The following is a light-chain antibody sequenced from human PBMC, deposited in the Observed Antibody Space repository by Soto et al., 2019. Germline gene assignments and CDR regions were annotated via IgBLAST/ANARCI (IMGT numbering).Light chain of an antibody. CDR1: SSDVGSYNF. J-gene: IGLJ3*02. Sequence: QSALTQPASVSGSPGQSITISCTGTSSDVGSYNFVSWYQQHPGKAPKLMIFEAGKRPSGVSNRFSGSKSGNTASLTISGLQAEDEADYYCCSYAGSRTWVFGGGTQLTVL. CDR2: EAG. CDR3: CSYAGSRTWV. V-gene: IGLV2-23*01.